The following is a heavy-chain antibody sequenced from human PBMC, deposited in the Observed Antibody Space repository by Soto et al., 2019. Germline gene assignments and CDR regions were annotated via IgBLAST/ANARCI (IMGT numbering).Heavy chain of an antibody. D-gene: IGHD6-13*01. CDR3: GRDLEGAADADTGRAF. CDR1: GGSISSYY. J-gene: IGHJ6*03. CDR2: IYHSGST. V-gene: IGHV4-4*02. Sequence: PSETLSLTCSFSGGSISSYYCIWVRQPPGKGLEWIGEIYHSGSTNYNPSLKSRVTISVDQSKNQFSLKLSSVTAADTAVYYCGRDLEGAADADTGRAFWAKGSTVPVS.